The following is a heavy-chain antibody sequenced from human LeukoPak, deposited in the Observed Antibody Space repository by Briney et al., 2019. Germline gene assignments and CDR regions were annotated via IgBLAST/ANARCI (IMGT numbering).Heavy chain of an antibody. CDR3: ARGRWSATTASYYLDF. J-gene: IGHJ4*02. CDR1: VDTFTDYA. D-gene: IGHD2-21*02. V-gene: IGHV1-3*01. Sequence: GASVKVSCKASVDTFTDYAINWVRQAPGQRLEWMGWINAGNGNTGYSQRFQGRVTITRDTSASTAYMELSSLTSEDTAVYYCARGRWSATTASYYLDFWGQGTLVTVSS. CDR2: INAGNGNT.